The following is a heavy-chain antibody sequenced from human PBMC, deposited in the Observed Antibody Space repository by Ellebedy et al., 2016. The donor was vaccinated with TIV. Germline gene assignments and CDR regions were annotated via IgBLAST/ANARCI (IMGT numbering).Heavy chain of an antibody. Sequence: ASVKVSXXASGYTFTSYYMHWVRQAPGQGLEWMGIINPSGGSTSYAQKFQGRVTMTRDTSTSTVYMELSSLRSEDTAVYYCARGGYGGPFGYWGQGTLVTVSS. J-gene: IGHJ4*02. V-gene: IGHV1-46*01. CDR1: GYTFTSYY. CDR2: INPSGGST. D-gene: IGHD5-12*01. CDR3: ARGGYGGPFGY.